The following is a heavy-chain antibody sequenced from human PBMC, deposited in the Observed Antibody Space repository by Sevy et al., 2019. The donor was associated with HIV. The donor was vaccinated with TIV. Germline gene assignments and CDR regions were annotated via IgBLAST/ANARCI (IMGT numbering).Heavy chain of an antibody. Sequence: GGSLRLSCAASGFTFSNYGMHWVRQVPGKGLEWVTFIRYDGSDKYYAASVKGRFTISRDDSKNTLDLQMDSLRGEVTAIYYCAKDLAGPGRRYFDYWGQGTLVTVSS. CDR2: IRYDGSDK. CDR3: AKDLAGPGRRYFDY. V-gene: IGHV3-30*02. CDR1: GFTFSNYG. D-gene: IGHD6-13*01. J-gene: IGHJ4*02.